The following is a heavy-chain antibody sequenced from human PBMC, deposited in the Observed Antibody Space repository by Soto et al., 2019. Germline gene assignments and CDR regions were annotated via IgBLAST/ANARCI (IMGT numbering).Heavy chain of an antibody. J-gene: IGHJ6*02. V-gene: IGHV1-2*02. CDR3: ARDLGPDYALHYYYYGMDV. CDR2: INPNSGGT. CDR1: GYNFTGYY. Sequence: ASVKVSCKASGYNFTGYYIHWVRQAPGGGSEWMGWINPNSGGTNYAQKFQGRVTMTRDTSISTAYMELSRLRSDDTAVYYCARDLGPDYALHYYYYGMDVWGQGTTVTAYS. D-gene: IGHD4-17*01.